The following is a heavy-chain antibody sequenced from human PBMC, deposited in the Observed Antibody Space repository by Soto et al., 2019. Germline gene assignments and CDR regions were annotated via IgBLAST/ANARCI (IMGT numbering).Heavy chain of an antibody. D-gene: IGHD3-10*01. CDR2: IYYSGST. J-gene: IGHJ4*02. Sequence: SETLSLTCTVSGGSISSGGYYWSWIRQHPGKGLEWIGYIYYSGSTYYNPSLKSRVTISVDTSKNQFSLKLSSVTAADTAVYYCARVVEYGSGSSRSYYFDYWGQGTLVTVSS. CDR1: GGSISSGGYY. CDR3: ARVVEYGSGSSRSYYFDY. V-gene: IGHV4-31*03.